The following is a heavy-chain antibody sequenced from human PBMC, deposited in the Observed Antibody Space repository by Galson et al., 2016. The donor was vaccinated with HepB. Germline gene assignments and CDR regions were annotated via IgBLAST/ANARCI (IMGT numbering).Heavy chain of an antibody. CDR2: IWYDGSNK. D-gene: IGHD3-10*01. J-gene: IGHJ6*04. Sequence: SLRLSCAASGFTFSSYGMHWVRQAPGKGLEWVAVIWYDGSNKYYADSVKGRFTISRDNSKNTLYLQMNSLRAEDTAVYYCARDYYGSGSYYPDPMEVWGKGTTVTVSS. CDR1: GFTFSSYG. V-gene: IGHV3-33*01. CDR3: ARDYYGSGSYYPDPMEV.